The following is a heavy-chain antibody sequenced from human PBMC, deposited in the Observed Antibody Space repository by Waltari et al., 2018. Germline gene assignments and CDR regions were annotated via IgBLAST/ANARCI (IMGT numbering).Heavy chain of an antibody. CDR2: IIPIFGTA. V-gene: IGHV1-69*05. D-gene: IGHD3-10*01. J-gene: IGHJ6*02. CDR3: ARDRYYGSYGMDV. CDR1: GGTFTTYG. Sequence: QVQLVQSGAEVKKPGSSVKVSCKASGGTFTTYGINWVRQAPGQGLEWMGGIIPIFGTANYAQKFQGRVTITTDESTSTAYMELSSLRSEDTAVYYCARDRYYGSYGMDVWGQGTTVTVSS.